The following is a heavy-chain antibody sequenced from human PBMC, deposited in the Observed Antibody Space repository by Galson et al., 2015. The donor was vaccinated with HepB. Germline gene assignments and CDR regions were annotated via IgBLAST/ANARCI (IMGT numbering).Heavy chain of an antibody. CDR2: ISSSSSYT. CDR1: GFTFSDYY. D-gene: IGHD3-10*01. V-gene: IGHV3-11*05. J-gene: IGHJ5*02. Sequence: SLRLSCAASGFTFSDYYMSWIRQAPGKGLEWVSYISSSSSYTNYADSVKGRFTISRDNAKNSLYLQMNSLRAEDTAVYYCARDIYYGSGSYYTTGGFDPWGQGTLVTVSS. CDR3: ARDIYYGSGSYYTTGGFDP.